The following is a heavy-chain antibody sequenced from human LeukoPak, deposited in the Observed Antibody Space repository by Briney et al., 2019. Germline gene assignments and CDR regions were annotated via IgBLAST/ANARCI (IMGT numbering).Heavy chain of an antibody. CDR2: TSSDGSNK. Sequence: PGGSRRLSCAASGFIFSTYGMHWVRQAPGKGLEWVAVTSSDGSNKHYADSVKGRFTISRDNSKNTLYLQMNSLRVEDTAVYYCAKKISGSYSECPDYWGQGTLVTVSS. J-gene: IGHJ4*02. CDR1: GFIFSTYG. CDR3: AKKISGSYSECPDY. D-gene: IGHD1-26*01. V-gene: IGHV3-30*18.